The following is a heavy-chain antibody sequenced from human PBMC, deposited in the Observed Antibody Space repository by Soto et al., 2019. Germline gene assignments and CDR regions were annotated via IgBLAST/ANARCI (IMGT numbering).Heavy chain of an antibody. Sequence: ESGGGALQPGPYLRLSWAAAGFTFSIYGMQWVRMAPGKGLEWLAVIWYDGSNKYYADSVKGRFTISRDNSKNTLYLQMNSLRAEDTAVYYCARDLEGGYFDYWGQGTLVTVSS. J-gene: IGHJ4*02. V-gene: IGHV3-33*01. D-gene: IGHD3-3*01. CDR1: GFTFSIYG. CDR3: ARDLEGGYFDY. CDR2: IWYDGSNK.